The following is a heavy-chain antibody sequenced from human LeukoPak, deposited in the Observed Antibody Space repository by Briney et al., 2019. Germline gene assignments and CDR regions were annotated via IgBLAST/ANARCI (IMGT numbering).Heavy chain of an antibody. CDR3: ARDTGMGIAAAGHFDY. J-gene: IGHJ4*02. Sequence: PSETLSLTCTVSGGSISSYYWSWIRQPPGKGLEWIGYIYYSGSTNYNPSLKSRVTISVDTSKNQFSLKLSSVTAADTAVYYCARDTGMGIAAAGHFDYWGQGTLVTVSS. V-gene: IGHV4-59*01. D-gene: IGHD6-13*01. CDR1: GGSISSYY. CDR2: IYYSGST.